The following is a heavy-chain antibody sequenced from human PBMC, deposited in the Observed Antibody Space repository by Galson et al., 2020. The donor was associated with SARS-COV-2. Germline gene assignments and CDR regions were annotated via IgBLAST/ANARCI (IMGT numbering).Heavy chain of an antibody. CDR3: AKDTEDSYGSPALAFDY. J-gene: IGHJ4*02. CDR2: ISWNSGTI. Sequence: GGSLRLSCAASGFTFDDYAMHWVRQAPGKGLEWVSGISWNSGTIGYADSVKGRFTISRDNAKNSLYLQMNSLRAEDTALYYCAKDTEDSYGSPALAFDYWGQGTLVTVSS. V-gene: IGHV3-9*01. CDR1: GFTFDDYA. D-gene: IGHD5-18*01.